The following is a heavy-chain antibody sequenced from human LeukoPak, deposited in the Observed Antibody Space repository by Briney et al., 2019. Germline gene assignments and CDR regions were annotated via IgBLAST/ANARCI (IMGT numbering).Heavy chain of an antibody. D-gene: IGHD2-15*01. Sequence: QTGGSLRLSCAASGFSFSGYVMSWVRQAPGKGLEWVSGISSTGGRAYYADSVKGRFTISRDNPKNTLYLQMNTLRAEDTAVYYCAKVRTYCSGGTCYSHHFYGMDVWGQGTTVTVSS. J-gene: IGHJ6*02. CDR2: ISSTGGRA. V-gene: IGHV3-23*01. CDR3: AKVRTYCSGGTCYSHHFYGMDV. CDR1: GFSFSGYV.